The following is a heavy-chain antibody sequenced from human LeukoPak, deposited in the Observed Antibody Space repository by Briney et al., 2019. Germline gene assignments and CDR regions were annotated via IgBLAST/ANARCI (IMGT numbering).Heavy chain of an antibody. CDR1: GDSISSSNSY. V-gene: IGHV4-39*01. CDR3: ASAVTMVRGRVDY. Sequence: SETPSLTCTVSGDSISSSNSYRGWIRQPPGKGLEWIGSLYYSGSSYYNPSLKSRVTISADTSKNQFSLKLTSVTAADTAVYYCASAVTMVRGRVDYWGQGTLVTVSS. J-gene: IGHJ4*02. D-gene: IGHD3-10*01. CDR2: LYYSGSS.